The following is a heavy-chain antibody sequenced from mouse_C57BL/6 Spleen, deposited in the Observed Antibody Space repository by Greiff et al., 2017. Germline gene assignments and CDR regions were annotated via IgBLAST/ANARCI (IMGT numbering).Heavy chain of an antibody. CDR2: IYPGSGNT. Sequence: VKLVESGAELVRPGASVKLSCKASGYTFTDYYINWVKQRPGQGLEWIARIYPGSGNTYYNEKFKGKATLTAEKSSSTAYMQLSSLTSEDSAVYFCARGGVGYFDVWGTGTTVTVSS. J-gene: IGHJ1*03. D-gene: IGHD1-1*01. V-gene: IGHV1-76*01. CDR1: GYTFTDYY. CDR3: ARGGVGYFDV.